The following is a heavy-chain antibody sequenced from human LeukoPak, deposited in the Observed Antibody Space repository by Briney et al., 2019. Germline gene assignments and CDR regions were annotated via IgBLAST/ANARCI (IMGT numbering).Heavy chain of an antibody. Sequence: SETLSLTCAVYGGSFSGYYWSWIRQPPGKGLEWIGEINHSGSTNYNPSLKSRVTISVDTSKNQFSLKLSSVTAADTAVYYCARQDYDILTGYRNDYWGQGTLVTVSS. CDR1: GGSFSGYY. J-gene: IGHJ4*02. V-gene: IGHV4-34*01. D-gene: IGHD3-9*01. CDR3: ARQDYDILTGYRNDY. CDR2: INHSGST.